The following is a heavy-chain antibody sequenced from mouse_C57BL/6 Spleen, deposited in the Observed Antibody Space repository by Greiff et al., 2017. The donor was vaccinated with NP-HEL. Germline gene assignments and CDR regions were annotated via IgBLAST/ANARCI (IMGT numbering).Heavy chain of an antibody. V-gene: IGHV1-26*01. CDR3: ARRDDYYEYYFDY. D-gene: IGHD2-3*01. Sequence: EVQLQQSGPELVKPGASVKISCKASGYTFTDYYMNWVKQSHGKSLEWIGDINPNNGGTSYNQKFKGKATLTVDKSSSTAYMELRSLTSEDSAVYYCARRDDYYEYYFDYWGQGTTLTVSS. CDR2: INPNNGGT. CDR1: GYTFTDYY. J-gene: IGHJ2*01.